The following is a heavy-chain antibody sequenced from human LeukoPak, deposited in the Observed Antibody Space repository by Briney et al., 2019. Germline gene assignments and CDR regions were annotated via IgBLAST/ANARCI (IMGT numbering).Heavy chain of an antibody. Sequence: GGSLRLSCAASGFTFSSYSMNWVRQAPGKGLEWVSNIRSSSGTIYYADSVEGRFTISRDNAKNSLYLQMNSLRDEDTAVYYCARGAYCGGDCSFFDYWGQGTLVTVSS. CDR2: IRSSSGTI. CDR1: GFTFSSYS. D-gene: IGHD2-21*02. V-gene: IGHV3-48*02. J-gene: IGHJ4*02. CDR3: ARGAYCGGDCSFFDY.